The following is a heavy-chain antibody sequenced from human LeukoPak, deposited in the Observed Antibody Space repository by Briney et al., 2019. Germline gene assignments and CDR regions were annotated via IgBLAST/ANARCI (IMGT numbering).Heavy chain of an antibody. CDR3: ARAPTIAVAGPVDY. V-gene: IGHV3-7*01. CDR2: IKQDGSEK. D-gene: IGHD6-19*01. J-gene: IGHJ4*02. Sequence: PGGSLRLSCAASGFTFSSYWMSWVRQAPRKGLEWVANIKQDGSEKYYVDSVKGRFTISRDNAKNSLYLQMNSLRAEDTAVYYCARAPTIAVAGPVDYWGQGTLVTVSS. CDR1: GFTFSSYW.